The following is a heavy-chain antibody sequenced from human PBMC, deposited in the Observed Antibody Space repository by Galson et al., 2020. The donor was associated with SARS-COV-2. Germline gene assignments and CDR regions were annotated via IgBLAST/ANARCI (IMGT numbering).Heavy chain of an antibody. CDR2: ISYSGSS. D-gene: IGHD5-12*01. CDR3: ARRGGSGYGSGWFDT. CDR1: GGSISSSYY. V-gene: IGHV4-39*01. Sequence: SETLSLTCTVSGGSISSSYYWGWIRQPPGEGLEWIGIISYSGSSYYNPSLKSRATMSVDTSMNQFSLKLTSVTAADTAVYYCARRGGSGYGSGWFDTWGQGTLVTVSS. J-gene: IGHJ5*02.